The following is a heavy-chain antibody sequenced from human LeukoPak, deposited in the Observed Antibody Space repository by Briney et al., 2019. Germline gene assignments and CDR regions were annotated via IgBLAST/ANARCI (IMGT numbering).Heavy chain of an antibody. CDR1: GYTFTGYY. J-gene: IGHJ4*02. CDR3: AVSGSYSDLYYFDY. Sequence: ASVKVSCKASGYTFTGYYMHWMRQAPGQGLEWMGWISPNSGGTNYAQKFQGRVTMTRDTSISTAYMELSRLRSDDTAVYYCAVSGSYSDLYYFDYWGQGTLVTVSS. D-gene: IGHD1-26*01. CDR2: ISPNSGGT. V-gene: IGHV1-2*02.